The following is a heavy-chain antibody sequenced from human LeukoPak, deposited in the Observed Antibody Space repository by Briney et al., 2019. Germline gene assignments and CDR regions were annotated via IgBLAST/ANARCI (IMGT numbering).Heavy chain of an antibody. CDR3: AKYRSGVPAAIDY. V-gene: IGHV3-23*01. D-gene: IGHD2-2*01. J-gene: IGHJ4*02. Sequence: GGSLRLSCAASGFTFSSYAMSWVRQAPGKGLEGVSAISGSGGSTYYADSVKGRFTISRDNSKNTLYLQMNSLRAEDTAVYYCAKYRSGVPAAIDYWGQGTLVTVSS. CDR1: GFTFSSYA. CDR2: ISGSGGST.